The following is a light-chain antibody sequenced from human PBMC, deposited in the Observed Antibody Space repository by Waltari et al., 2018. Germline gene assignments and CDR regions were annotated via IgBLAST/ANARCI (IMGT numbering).Light chain of an antibody. CDR1: PSVLYSSKNKNY. CDR3: QQYYSTPLT. V-gene: IGKV4-1*01. Sequence: DIVMTQSPDSLAVSLGDRAPVNCTSTPSVLYSSKNKNYLAWYQQKPGQPPELLIHSASSRESGVPDRFSGSGSGTDFTLTISSLQAEDVAVYYCQQYYSTPLTFGGGTKVEIK. CDR2: SAS. J-gene: IGKJ4*01.